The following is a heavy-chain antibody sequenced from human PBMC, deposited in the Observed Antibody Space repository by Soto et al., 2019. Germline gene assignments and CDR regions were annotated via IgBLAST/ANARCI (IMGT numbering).Heavy chain of an antibody. D-gene: IGHD3-10*01. CDR1: GGYIGASGYY. J-gene: IGHJ4*02. CDR2: IYYSGST. CDR3: ARVGGFGATTIDY. Sequence: SETLSLSWSVSGGYIGASGYYWGWIRQPPGKGLEWIGYIYYSGSTYYNPSLKSRVTISVDTSKNQFSLKLSSVTAADTAVYYCARVGGFGATTIDYWGQGTLVTSPQ. V-gene: IGHV4-30-4*08.